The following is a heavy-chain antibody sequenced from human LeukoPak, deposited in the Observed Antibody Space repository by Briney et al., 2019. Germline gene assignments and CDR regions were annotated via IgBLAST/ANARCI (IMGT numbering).Heavy chain of an antibody. Sequence: SETLSLTCTVSGGSISCGGYYWSWIRQPPGKGLEWIGYIYHSGSTYYNPSLKSRVTISVDRSKNQFSLKLSSVTAADTAVYYCASGSLQPKYFQHWGQGTLVTVSS. CDR2: IYHSGST. J-gene: IGHJ1*01. CDR1: GGSISCGGYY. CDR3: ASGSLQPKYFQH. D-gene: IGHD1-26*01. V-gene: IGHV4-30-2*01.